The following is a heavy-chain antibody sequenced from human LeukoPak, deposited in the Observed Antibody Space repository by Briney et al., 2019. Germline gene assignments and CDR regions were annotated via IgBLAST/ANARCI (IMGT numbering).Heavy chain of an antibody. Sequence: ASVKVSCKASGGTFSSYAISRVRQAPGQGLEWMGGIIPIFGTANCAQKFQGRVTITTDESTSTAYMELSSLRSEDTAVYYCASVKGTAMVPIDYWGQGTLVTVSS. D-gene: IGHD5-18*01. V-gene: IGHV1-69*05. CDR1: GGTFSSYA. CDR2: IIPIFGTA. J-gene: IGHJ4*02. CDR3: ASVKGTAMVPIDY.